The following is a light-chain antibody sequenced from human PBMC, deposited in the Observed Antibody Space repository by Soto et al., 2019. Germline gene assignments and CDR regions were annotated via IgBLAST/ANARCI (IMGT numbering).Light chain of an antibody. CDR1: NSDIGNYNF. J-gene: IGLJ2*01. V-gene: IGLV2-8*01. CDR3: SSYAGSNNLL. Sequence: QSALTQPSSASGSPGQSVAISCTGTNSDIGNYNFVSWYQQHPGKAPKLMIYEVNKRPSGVPDRFSGSKSGNTASLTVSGLQPEDEADYYCSSYAGSNNLLFGGGTKLTVL. CDR2: EVN.